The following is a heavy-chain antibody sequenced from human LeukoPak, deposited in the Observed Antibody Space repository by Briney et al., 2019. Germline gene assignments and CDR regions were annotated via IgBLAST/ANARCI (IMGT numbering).Heavy chain of an antibody. V-gene: IGHV4-59*08. CDR1: GGSISSYY. J-gene: IGHJ4*02. CDR3: ARGEYSGSYYVFDY. D-gene: IGHD1-26*01. Sequence: PSETLSFTCTVSGGSISSYYWSWIRQPPGKGLEWIGYIYYSGSTNYNPSLKSRVTISVDTSKNQFSLKLSSVTAADTAVYYCARGEYSGSYYVFDYWGQGTLVTVSS. CDR2: IYYSGST.